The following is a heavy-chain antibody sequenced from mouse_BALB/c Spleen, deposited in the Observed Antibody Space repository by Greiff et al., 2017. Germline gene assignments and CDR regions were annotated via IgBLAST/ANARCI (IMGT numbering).Heavy chain of an antibody. D-gene: IGHD4-1*01. J-gene: IGHJ2*01. V-gene: IGHV6-6*02. CDR3: TRRGTGFDY. CDR1: GFTFSNYW. Sequence: EVKLVESGGGLVQPGGSMKLSCVASGFTFSNYWMNWVRQSPEKGLEWVAEIRLKSNNYATHYAESVKGRFTISRDDSKSSVYLQMNNLRAEDTGIYYCTRRGTGFDYWGQGTTLTVSS. CDR2: IRLKSNNYAT.